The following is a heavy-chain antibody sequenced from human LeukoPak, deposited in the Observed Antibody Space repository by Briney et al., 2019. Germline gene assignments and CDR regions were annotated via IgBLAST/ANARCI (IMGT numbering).Heavy chain of an antibody. D-gene: IGHD5-12*01. J-gene: IGHJ4*02. CDR2: INPNSGGT. CDR3: ARATAVATMKAFDY. CDR1: GCTFTGYY. V-gene: IGHV1-2*04. Sequence: ASVTVSFKASGCTFTGYYMHWVRQAPGQGLEWMGWINPNSGGTNYAQKFQGWVTMTRGTSISTAYMELSRLRSDDTAVYYCARATAVATMKAFDYWGQGTLVTVSS.